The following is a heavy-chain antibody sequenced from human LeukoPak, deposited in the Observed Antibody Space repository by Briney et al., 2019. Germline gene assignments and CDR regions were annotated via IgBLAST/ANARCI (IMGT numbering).Heavy chain of an antibody. J-gene: IGHJ5*01. Sequence: SETLSLACTVSAGSVSSYYWTWIRQPPGKGRDWIRYSYNSGGNSYTPSLKSRVTISVDTSKNQFSLKLSSVTAADTAVYYCARHYSSGWSDCWGQGTLVTVSS. CDR2: SYNSGGN. V-gene: IGHV4-59*08. CDR1: AGSVSSYY. CDR3: ARHYSSGWSDC. D-gene: IGHD6-19*01.